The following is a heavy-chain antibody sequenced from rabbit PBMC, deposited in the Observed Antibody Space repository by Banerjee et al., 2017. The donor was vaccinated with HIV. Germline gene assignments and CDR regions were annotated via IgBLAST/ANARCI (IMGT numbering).Heavy chain of an antibody. CDR3: ARSWGSGWIYDFNL. Sequence: QEQLKESGGGLVQPGGTLTLTCKASGIDFSSYYRMCWVRQAPGRGLELIACIYTTSGSTWYASWVNGRFTISRSTSLNTVDLQMTSLTAADTATYFCARSWGSGWIYDFNLWGQGTLVTVS. CDR1: GIDFSSYYR. D-gene: IGHD4-1*01. V-gene: IGHV1S43*01. J-gene: IGHJ4*01. CDR2: IYTTSGST.